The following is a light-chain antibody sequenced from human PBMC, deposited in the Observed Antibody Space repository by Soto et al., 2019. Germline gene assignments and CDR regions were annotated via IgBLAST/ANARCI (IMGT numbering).Light chain of an antibody. CDR3: QEYNGPSS. CDR2: RTS. V-gene: IGKV3-15*01. Sequence: IVTTQSPATLSVSPGERATLSCRASQNVAGDLAWYQQKPGQAPRLLIYRTSTRATGIPARFSGSGSGTEFTLTIRRLQSLDFAVYYWQEYNGPSSFGQGTKVDIK. J-gene: IGKJ1*01. CDR1: QNVAGD.